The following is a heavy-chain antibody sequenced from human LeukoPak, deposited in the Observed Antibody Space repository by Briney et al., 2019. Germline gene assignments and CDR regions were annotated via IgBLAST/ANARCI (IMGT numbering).Heavy chain of an antibody. CDR3: AKYRSRVQSSGWSFDY. D-gene: IGHD6-19*01. CDR2: VSGSGDST. CDR1: GFIFSSFA. J-gene: IGHJ4*02. V-gene: IGHV3-23*01. Sequence: GGSLRLSCAASGFIFSSFARSWVRQAPGKGLEWVSGVSGSGDSTDYADSVKGRFTISRDNSKNTLHLQMTSLRADDTAVYYCAKYRSRVQSSGWSFDYWGQGTLVTVSS.